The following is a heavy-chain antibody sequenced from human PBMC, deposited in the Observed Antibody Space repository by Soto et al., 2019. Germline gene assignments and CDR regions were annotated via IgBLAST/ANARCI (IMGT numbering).Heavy chain of an antibody. J-gene: IGHJ5*02. D-gene: IGHD3-10*01. Sequence: SETLSLTCTVSGGSINSTSSYWGWIRQPPGKGLEWIASIYYSGSTYYNPSLKSRVTISVDTSKNQFSLTLTSVTAADTAVFYCARHVASRGAVRRFDPWGQGTLVTVSS. CDR2: IYYSGST. CDR3: ARHVASRGAVRRFDP. CDR1: GGSINSTSSY. V-gene: IGHV4-39*01.